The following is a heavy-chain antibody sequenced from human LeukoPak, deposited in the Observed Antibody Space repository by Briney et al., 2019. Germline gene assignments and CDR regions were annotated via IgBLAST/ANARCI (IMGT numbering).Heavy chain of an antibody. J-gene: IGHJ4*02. CDR1: GYTFTGYY. Sequence: ASVKVSCKASGYTFTGYYMHWVRQAPGQGLEWMGWINPNSGGTNYAQKFQGRVTMTRDTSISTAYMELSRLRSDDTAVYYCAATKRYSGSWYGTLDYWGQGTLVTVSS. CDR2: INPNSGGT. CDR3: AATKRYSGSWYGTLDY. V-gene: IGHV1-2*02. D-gene: IGHD6-13*01.